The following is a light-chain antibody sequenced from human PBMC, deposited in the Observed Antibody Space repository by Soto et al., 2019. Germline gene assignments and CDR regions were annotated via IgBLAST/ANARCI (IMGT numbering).Light chain of an antibody. J-gene: IGLJ3*02. CDR2: IND. CDR1: SSNVGTNT. Sequence: QSVLTQPPSASGTPGLSVTIYCSGGSSNVGTNTVSWYQHLPGTAPKLLIYINDQRPSGVPHRFSGSKSGTSASLAITGLQSEDEGIYYCATWDDSLSGRVFGGGTKLTVL. V-gene: IGLV1-44*01. CDR3: ATWDDSLSGRV.